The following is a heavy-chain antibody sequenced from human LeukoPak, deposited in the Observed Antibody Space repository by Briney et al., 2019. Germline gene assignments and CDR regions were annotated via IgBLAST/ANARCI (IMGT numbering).Heavy chain of an antibody. Sequence: GESLKISCKGSGYSFTSYWIGWVRQLPGKGLEWMGIIYPGDSDTRYSPSFQGQATISADKSISTAYLQWSSLKASDTAMYYCARLQSGYSYGYYFDYWGQGTLVTVSS. D-gene: IGHD5-18*01. J-gene: IGHJ4*02. CDR1: GYSFTSYW. V-gene: IGHV5-51*01. CDR2: IYPGDSDT. CDR3: ARLQSGYSYGYYFDY.